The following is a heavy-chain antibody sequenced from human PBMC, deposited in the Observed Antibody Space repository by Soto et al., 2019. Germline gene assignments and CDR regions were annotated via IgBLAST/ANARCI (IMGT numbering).Heavy chain of an antibody. V-gene: IGHV1-69*01. CDR1: GGTFSSYA. J-gene: IGHJ6*02. Sequence: QVQLVQSGAEVKKPGSSVKVSCKASGGTFSSYAISWVRQAPGQGLEWMGGIIPIFGTANYAKKFQGRVTITADESTSTAYMELSSLRSEDTAVYYCARDIIVVVPAATYYYGMDVWGQGTTVTVSS. CDR2: IIPIFGTA. D-gene: IGHD2-2*01. CDR3: ARDIIVVVPAATYYYGMDV.